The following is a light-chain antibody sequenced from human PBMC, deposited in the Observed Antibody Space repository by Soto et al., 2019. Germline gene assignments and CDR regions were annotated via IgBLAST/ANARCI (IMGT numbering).Light chain of an antibody. V-gene: IGLV2-8*01. CDR1: KSDIGVYDF. Sequence: QSALTQPASASGSPGQSVTISCTGTKSDIGVYDFVSWYQHHPGKAPRLIIYEVIHRPSGVPDRFSGSKSGNTASLTVSGLQAADEADFFCKSYAGSNTYVFGSGTKLTVL. J-gene: IGLJ1*01. CDR2: EVI. CDR3: KSYAGSNTYV.